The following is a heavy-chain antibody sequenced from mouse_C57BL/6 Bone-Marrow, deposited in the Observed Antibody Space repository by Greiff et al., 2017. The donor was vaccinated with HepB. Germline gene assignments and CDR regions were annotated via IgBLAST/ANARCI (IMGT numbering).Heavy chain of an antibody. CDR2: IHPNSGST. CDR1: GYTFTSYW. J-gene: IGHJ2*01. Sequence: VQLQQPGAELVKPGASVKLSCKASGYTFTSYWMHWVKQRPGQGLEWIGMIHPNSGSTNYNEKFKSKATLTVDKSSSTAYMQLCSLTSEDSAVYYCAREDYGISYYFDYWGQGTTLTVSS. V-gene: IGHV1-64*01. D-gene: IGHD1-1*01. CDR3: AREDYGISYYFDY.